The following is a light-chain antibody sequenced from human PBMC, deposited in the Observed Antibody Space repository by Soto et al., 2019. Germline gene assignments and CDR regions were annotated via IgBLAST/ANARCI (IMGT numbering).Light chain of an antibody. CDR3: HQYGNSPWT. CDR1: QSVSSSY. V-gene: IGKV3-20*01. Sequence: ESVVTQSPGTLSLSPGERATLSCRASQSVSSSYLAWYQQKPGQAPRLLIHGVSGRATGIPDRFSGSGSGTDFTLTISRLEPEDFAVYYCHQYGNSPWTFGPGTKVDIK. J-gene: IGKJ1*01. CDR2: GVS.